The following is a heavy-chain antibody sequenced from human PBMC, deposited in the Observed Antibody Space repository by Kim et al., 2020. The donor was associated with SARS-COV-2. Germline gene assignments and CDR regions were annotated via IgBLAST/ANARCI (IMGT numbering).Heavy chain of an antibody. J-gene: IGHJ4*02. CDR3: AREPRVTIFGVVIMEAFDY. CDR2: INHSGST. Sequence: SETLSLTCAVYGGSFSGYYWSWIRQPPGKGLEWIGEINHSGSTNYNPSLKSRVTISVDTSKNQFSLKLSSVTAADTAVYYCAREPRVTIFGVVIMEAFDYWGQGTLVTVSS. V-gene: IGHV4-34*01. D-gene: IGHD3-3*01. CDR1: GGSFSGYY.